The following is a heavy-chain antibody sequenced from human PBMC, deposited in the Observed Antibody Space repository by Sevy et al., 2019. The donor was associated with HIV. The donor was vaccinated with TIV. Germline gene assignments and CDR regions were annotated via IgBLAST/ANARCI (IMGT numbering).Heavy chain of an antibody. CDR1: GGSFSGYY. D-gene: IGHD3-9*01. CDR3: AGRDRTNITRVGGSRYFDWPYYYYYGMDV. J-gene: IGHJ6*02. V-gene: IGHV4-34*01. CDR2: INHSGST. Sequence: SETLSLTCAVYGGSFSGYYWSWIRQPPGKGLEWIGEINHSGSTNYNPSLKSRVTISVDTSKNQFSLKLSSVTAADTAVYYCAGRDRTNITRVGGSRYFDWPYYYYYGMDVWGQGTTVTVSS.